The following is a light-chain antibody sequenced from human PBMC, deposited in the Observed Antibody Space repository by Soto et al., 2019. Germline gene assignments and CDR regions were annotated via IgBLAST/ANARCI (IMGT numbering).Light chain of an antibody. J-gene: IGLJ2*01. CDR2: EVS. Sequence: QSALTQPASVSGSPGQSINISCTGTSSDVGSYNLVSWYQQHPGKAPKLMIYEVSKRPSGVSNRFSGSKSGNTASLTISGLQAEDEADYYCCSYAGSVVFGGGTKLTVL. CDR1: SSDVGSYNL. CDR3: CSYAGSVV. V-gene: IGLV2-23*02.